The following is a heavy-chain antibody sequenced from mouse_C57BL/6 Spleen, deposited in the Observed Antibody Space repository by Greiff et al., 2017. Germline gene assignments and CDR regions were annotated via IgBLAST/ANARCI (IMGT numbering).Heavy chain of an antibody. CDR1: GFNIKNTY. CDR3: ARENYYSNFVGFDY. J-gene: IGHJ2*01. CDR2: IDPANGNT. Sequence: DVQLQESVAELVRPGASVKLSCTASGFNIKNTYMHWVKQRPEQGLEWIGRIDPANGNTKSAPKFQGKATRTADTSSNTAYLQLISMTSEDTAIYYCARENYYSNFVGFDYWGQGTTLTVSS. V-gene: IGHV14-3*01. D-gene: IGHD2-5*01.